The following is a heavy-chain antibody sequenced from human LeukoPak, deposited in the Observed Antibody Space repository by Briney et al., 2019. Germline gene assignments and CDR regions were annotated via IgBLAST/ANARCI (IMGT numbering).Heavy chain of an antibody. CDR3: ANSGRDYDRRGYYLDVALGGT. D-gene: IGHD3-22*01. Sequence: GGSLRLSCAASGLNFRIYTMSWVRQAPGKGLEWVSGIRASGSSTYYADSVKGRFTISRDNSKSILYLQMNSLRAEDTAVYFCANSGRDYDRRGYYLDVALGGTWGQGTQVTVSS. CDR2: IRASGSST. J-gene: IGHJ5*02. V-gene: IGHV3-23*01. CDR1: GLNFRIYT.